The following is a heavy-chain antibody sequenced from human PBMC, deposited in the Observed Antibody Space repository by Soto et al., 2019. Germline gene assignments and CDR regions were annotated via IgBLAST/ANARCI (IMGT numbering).Heavy chain of an antibody. CDR3: ARVGLGAYDY. Sequence: QVQLVQSGAEVKKPGSSVKVSCKASGGIFSNFAFNWMRQAPGQGLEWMGGIMPTLGTPHYAQKFLGRVTITADESTRTVYMEMSSLTVEDTAVYYCARVGLGAYDYWGKRTLVIVSS. J-gene: IGHJ4*02. V-gene: IGHV1-69*01. D-gene: IGHD6-19*01. CDR2: IMPTLGTP. CDR1: GGIFSNFA.